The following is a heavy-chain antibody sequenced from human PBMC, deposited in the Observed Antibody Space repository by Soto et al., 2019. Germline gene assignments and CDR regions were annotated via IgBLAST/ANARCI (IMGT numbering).Heavy chain of an antibody. V-gene: IGHV5-51*01. D-gene: IGHD6-6*01. J-gene: IGHJ6*02. Sequence: GESLKISCKGSGYSFASYWIGWVRQMPGKDLEWMGIIYPGDSDTRYSPSFQGQVTISADKSLRTAYLQWTSLKASDTALYYCARTRSFTLGFYYDGMDVWGQGTTVTVSS. CDR2: IYPGDSDT. CDR1: GYSFASYW. CDR3: ARTRSFTLGFYYDGMDV.